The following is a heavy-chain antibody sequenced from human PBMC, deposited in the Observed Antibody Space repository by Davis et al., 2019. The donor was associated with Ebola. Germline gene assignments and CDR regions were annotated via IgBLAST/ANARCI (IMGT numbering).Heavy chain of an antibody. CDR1: GGSISSSSYY. V-gene: IGHV4-39*07. Sequence: MPSETLTLTCTVPGGSISSSSYYWGWIRQPPGKGQEWIGSIYYSGSTDYNPSLKSRVTISVDTSKNQFSLKLSSVTAADTAVYYCARVDITLGMDVWGQGTTVTVSS. CDR3: ARVDITLGMDV. D-gene: IGHD2/OR15-2a*01. CDR2: IYYSGST. J-gene: IGHJ6*02.